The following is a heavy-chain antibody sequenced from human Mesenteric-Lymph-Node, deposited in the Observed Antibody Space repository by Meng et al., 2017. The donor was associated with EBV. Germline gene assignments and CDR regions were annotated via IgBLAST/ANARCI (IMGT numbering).Heavy chain of an antibody. CDR3: ARGDTELYGTFDP. J-gene: IGHJ5*02. CDR1: GYTFTTYS. V-gene: IGHV7-4-1*02. D-gene: IGHD3-3*01. CDR2: INTNTGNP. Sequence: VNLVHSGSELKKPGASVKVSCKASGYTFTTYSMNWVRQAPGQGLEWMGWINTNTGNPTYAQGFTGRFVFSLDTSVSTAYLQISSLQAEDTAVYYCARGDTELYGTFDPWGQGTLVTVSS.